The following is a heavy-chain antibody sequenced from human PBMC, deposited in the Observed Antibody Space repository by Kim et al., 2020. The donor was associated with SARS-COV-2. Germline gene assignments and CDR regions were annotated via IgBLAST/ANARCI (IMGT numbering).Heavy chain of an antibody. V-gene: IGHV1-3*01. CDR3: ARGVYCSTMTCFALSDLLDF. D-gene: IGHD2-2*01. CDR2: INAGNGQT. Sequence: ASVKVSCKASGYAFTTYGLHWVRQAPGQRLEWMGWINAGNGQTKYSQNFQGRVTITRDPSASTAYMELRSLTSEDTAVYYCARGVYCSTMTCFALSDLLDFWGQGPLVAVSS. CDR1: GYAFTTYG. J-gene: IGHJ4*02.